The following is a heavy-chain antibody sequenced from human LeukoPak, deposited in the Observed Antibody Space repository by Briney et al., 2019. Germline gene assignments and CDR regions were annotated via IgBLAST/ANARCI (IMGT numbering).Heavy chain of an antibody. CDR3: AREMRSSKALDY. CDR2: ISPSGGST. J-gene: IGHJ4*02. D-gene: IGHD2/OR15-2a*01. CDR1: GYTFTSNY. Sequence: ASVKVSCKAFGYTFTSNYMHWVRQAPGQGPEWMGVISPSGGSTTYAQKFQGRVTLTRDMSTSTDYMELSSLRSEDTAVYYCAREMRSSKALDYWGQGTLVTVSS. V-gene: IGHV1-46*01.